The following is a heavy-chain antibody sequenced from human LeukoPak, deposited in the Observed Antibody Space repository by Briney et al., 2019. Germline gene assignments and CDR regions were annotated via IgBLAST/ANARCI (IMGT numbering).Heavy chain of an antibody. D-gene: IGHD5-24*01. CDR2: IYYSGSI. V-gene: IGHV4-39*07. CDR1: GDSISSSRYY. CDR3: ARSVYGENYNYAY. J-gene: IGHJ4*02. Sequence: SETLSLTCTVSGDSISSSRYYWGWIRQPPGKGLEWIGSIYYSGSIYYNPSLKSRVTISVDTSKNQLFLKLSSVTAADTAVYYCARSVYGENYNYAYWGQGTLVTVSS.